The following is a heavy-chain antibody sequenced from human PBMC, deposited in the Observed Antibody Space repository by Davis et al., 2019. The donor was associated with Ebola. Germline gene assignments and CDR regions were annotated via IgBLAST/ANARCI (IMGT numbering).Heavy chain of an antibody. Sequence: PGGSLRLSCSASGFIFNFYSMHWVRQTPGKGLEYVSSINSNGDDTHYADTVKGRFTISRDNSKNTLYLQMNSLRVEDTAVYHCVKKGRLVPGNSWFDAWGQGTLVTVSS. D-gene: IGHD1-1*01. V-gene: IGHV3-64D*06. CDR2: INSNGDDT. CDR1: GFIFNFYS. J-gene: IGHJ5*02. CDR3: VKKGRLVPGNSWFDA.